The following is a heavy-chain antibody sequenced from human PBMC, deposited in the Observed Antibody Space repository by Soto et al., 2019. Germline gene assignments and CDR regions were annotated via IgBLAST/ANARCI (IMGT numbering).Heavy chain of an antibody. CDR3: ARRGLGFGERDQLYNGFDP. CDR2: IIPIFGTA. V-gene: IGHV1-69*01. J-gene: IGHJ5*02. Sequence: QVQLVQSGAEVKKPGSSVKVSCKASGGTFSSYAISWVRQAPGQGLEWMGGIIPIFGTANYAQKFQGRVTITAAESTSTAYMELGSLRSEDTAVYYCARRGLGFGERDQLYNGFDPWGQGTMVTVSS. CDR1: GGTFSSYA. D-gene: IGHD3-10*01.